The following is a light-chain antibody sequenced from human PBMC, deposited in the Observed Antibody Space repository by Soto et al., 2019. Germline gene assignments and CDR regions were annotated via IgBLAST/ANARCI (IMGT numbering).Light chain of an antibody. V-gene: IGLV1-51*01. J-gene: IGLJ1*01. CDR2: DDN. Sequence: TPAPSVSAAPGQKVTICCSGSSSNIGGNSVSWYQQLPGTAPKLLIYDDNKRPSGIPDRFSGSKSGTSATLGITGFQTGDEADYYCGSWDSSLSAYVFGTGTKVTVL. CDR1: SSNIGGNS. CDR3: GSWDSSLSAYV.